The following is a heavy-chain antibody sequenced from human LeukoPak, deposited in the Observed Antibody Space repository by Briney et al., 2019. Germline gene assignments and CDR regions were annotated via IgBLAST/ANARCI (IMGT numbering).Heavy chain of an antibody. D-gene: IGHD2-8*01. CDR1: GFTFSDYY. J-gene: IGHJ5*02. CDR2: INSSSSYT. V-gene: IGHV3-11*05. Sequence: GGSLRLSCAASGFTFSDYYMSWIRQAPGKGLEWVSYINSSSSYTNYADSVKGRFTISRDNAKNSLYLQMNSLRAEDTAVYYYAREGVEDWVDPWGQGTLVSVSS. CDR3: AREGVEDWVDP.